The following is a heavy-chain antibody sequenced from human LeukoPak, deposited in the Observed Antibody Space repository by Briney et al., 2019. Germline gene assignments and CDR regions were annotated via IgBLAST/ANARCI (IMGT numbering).Heavy chain of an antibody. Sequence: SETLSLTCTVSGGSITNYYWSWIGQPPGKGLEWIGYVYYSGSTNYNPSLKSRVTISVDTSKNQFSLKLSSVTAADTAVYYCAATMVRGVHTHFDYWGQGTLVTVSS. CDR2: VYYSGST. J-gene: IGHJ4*02. CDR1: GGSITNYY. V-gene: IGHV4-59*08. CDR3: AATMVRGVHTHFDY. D-gene: IGHD3-10*01.